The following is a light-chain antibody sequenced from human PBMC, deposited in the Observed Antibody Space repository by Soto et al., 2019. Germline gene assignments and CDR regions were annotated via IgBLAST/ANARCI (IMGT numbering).Light chain of an antibody. V-gene: IGKV1D-12*01. CDR3: QQANTFPLT. J-gene: IGKJ5*01. CDR2: EAS. CDR1: QGIDSW. Sequence: DIQMTQSPSSVSSSVGDRVTITCRASQGIDSWLAWYQQKPGKAPKLLISEASSLQSGVPSRFSGSGCGTYFTLTISSLQPEDSATYYCQQANTFPLTFGQGTRLEI.